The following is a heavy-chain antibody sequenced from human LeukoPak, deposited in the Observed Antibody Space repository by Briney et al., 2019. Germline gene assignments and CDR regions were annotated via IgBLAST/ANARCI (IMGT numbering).Heavy chain of an antibody. D-gene: IGHD2-2*01. CDR2: ISSCSSYI. J-gene: IGHJ4*02. CDR3: ARDYCSSTSCYYP. Sequence: GGSLRLSCAASGFTFSSYSMNWVRQAPGKGLEWVSSISSCSSYIYYADSVKGRFTISRDNAKNSLYLQMNSLRAEDTAVYYCARDYCSSTSCYYPWGQGTLVTVSS. V-gene: IGHV3-21*01. CDR1: GFTFSSYS.